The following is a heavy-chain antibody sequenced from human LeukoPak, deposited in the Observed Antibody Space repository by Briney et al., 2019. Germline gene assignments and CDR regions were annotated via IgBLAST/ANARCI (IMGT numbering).Heavy chain of an antibody. J-gene: IGHJ4*02. CDR1: GFIFSSYA. Sequence: PGGSLRLSCAASGFIFSSYAMSWVRQAPGKGLEWVSVISGSGGSTYYADSVKGRFTISRDNSKNTLFLHMNSLRTEDAAVYYCAKDPFGAYSYSYFDYWGQGTLVTVSS. D-gene: IGHD5-18*01. CDR3: AKDPFGAYSYSYFDY. V-gene: IGHV3-23*01. CDR2: ISGSGGST.